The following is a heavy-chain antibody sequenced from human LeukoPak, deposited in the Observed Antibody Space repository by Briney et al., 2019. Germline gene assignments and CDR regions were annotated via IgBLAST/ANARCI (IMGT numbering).Heavy chain of an antibody. CDR2: VDPEDGET. D-gene: IGHD6-13*01. Sequence: ASVKISCKVSGYTFTDYYMHWVQQAPGKGLEWMGLVDPEDGETIYAEKFQGRVTITADTSTDTAYMELSSLRSEDTAVYYCARDLSSCWFDPWGQGTLVTVSS. V-gene: IGHV1-69-2*01. J-gene: IGHJ5*02. CDR3: ARDLSSCWFDP. CDR1: GYTFTDYY.